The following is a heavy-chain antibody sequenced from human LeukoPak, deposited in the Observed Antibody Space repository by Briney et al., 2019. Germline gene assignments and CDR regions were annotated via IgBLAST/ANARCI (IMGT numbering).Heavy chain of an antibody. Sequence: SETLSLTCTVSGGSISSYYWSWIRQPPGKGLEWIGYIYYSGSTNYNPSLKSRVTISVDTSKNQFSLKLSSVTAADTAVYYCARGHICSSTSCFPSFYYYYGMDVWGQGTTVTVSS. CDR1: GGSISSYY. J-gene: IGHJ6*02. CDR3: ARGHICSSTSCFPSFYYYYGMDV. CDR2: IYYSGST. V-gene: IGHV4-59*12. D-gene: IGHD2-2*01.